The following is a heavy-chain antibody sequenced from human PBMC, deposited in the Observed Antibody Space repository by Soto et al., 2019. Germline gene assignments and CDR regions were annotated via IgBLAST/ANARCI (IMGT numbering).Heavy chain of an antibody. CDR1: GFTFSSYG. CDR3: ASGGMVVAATPFY. J-gene: IGHJ4*02. Sequence: QVQLVESGGGVVQPGRSLRLSCAASGFTFSSYGMHWVRQAPGKGLEWVAVISYDGSNKYYADSVKGRFTISRDNSKNTLYLQRNSLRAEDTAVYYCASGGMVVAATPFYWGQGTLVTVSS. CDR2: ISYDGSNK. V-gene: IGHV3-30*03. D-gene: IGHD2-15*01.